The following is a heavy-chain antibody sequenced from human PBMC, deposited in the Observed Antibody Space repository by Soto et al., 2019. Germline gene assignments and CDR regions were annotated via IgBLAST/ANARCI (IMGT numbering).Heavy chain of an antibody. J-gene: IGHJ3*02. V-gene: IGHV4-39*01. CDR2: IYYSGYT. Sequence: SGTLPLTGIVADGSNLGGPHYWRWIRQPPGKGLEWIGTIYYSGYTYYNPSLKSRVTISVDTSKNQFSLNLSSVTAADTAVYYCARPVGVEQQLVHDAFDIWGQGTMVTVSS. CDR3: ARPVGVEQQLVHDAFDI. D-gene: IGHD6-13*01. CDR1: DGSNLGGPHY.